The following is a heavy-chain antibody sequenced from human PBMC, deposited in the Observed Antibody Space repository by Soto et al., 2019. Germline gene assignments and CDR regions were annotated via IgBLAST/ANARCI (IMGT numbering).Heavy chain of an antibody. CDR2: MYYSGST. D-gene: IGHD2-21*02. J-gene: IGHJ5*02. V-gene: IGHV4-61*01. Sequence: QVQLQESGPGLVKPSETLSLTCTVSGGSVSSPTYYWSWIRQPPGKGLEWIGYMYYSGSTNYNPSHKGRVTISLDTAKNKFSLKLSYVTAADTAVYHCAGARGHVTNWFDPWGPGTLVTVSS. CDR1: GGSVSSPTYY. CDR3: AGARGHVTNWFDP.